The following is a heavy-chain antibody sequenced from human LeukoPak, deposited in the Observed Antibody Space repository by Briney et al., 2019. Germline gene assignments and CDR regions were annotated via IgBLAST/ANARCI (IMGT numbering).Heavy chain of an antibody. CDR2: INHGGST. J-gene: IGHJ5*02. CDR3: ARDRLQLQS. D-gene: IGHD1-1*01. V-gene: IGHV4-34*01. Sequence: PSETLSLTCAVYGGSFSGDFWSWIRQSPGKGLEWIGEINHGGSTTYNPSLQSRVSMSVDTSTNHIYLKMTSVTAADTAIYYCARDRLQLQSWGQGTLVTVSS. CDR1: GGSFSGDF.